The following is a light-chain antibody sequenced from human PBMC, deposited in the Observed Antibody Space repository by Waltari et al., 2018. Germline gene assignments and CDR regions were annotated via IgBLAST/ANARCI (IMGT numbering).Light chain of an antibody. CDR2: VNSGGSH. CDR3: ETGGHGTWV. J-gene: IGLJ3*02. V-gene: IGLV4-69*01. Sequence: QRQGRGPEYGMSVNSGGSHYRGDDIPDRFSGASSGAERYLTISSRQSEDEADYYCETGGHGTWVFGGGTKLTVL.